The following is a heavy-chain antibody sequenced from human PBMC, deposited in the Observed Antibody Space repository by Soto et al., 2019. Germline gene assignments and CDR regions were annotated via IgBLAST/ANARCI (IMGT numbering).Heavy chain of an antibody. V-gene: IGHV3-30-3*01. CDR1: GFTFSSYA. Sequence: PGGSLRLSCAASGFTFSSYAMHWVRQAPGKGLEWVAVISYDGSNKYYADSVKGRFTISRDNSKNTLYLQMNSLRAEDTAVYYCARSPIQLWSPEFDYWGQGTLVTVSS. J-gene: IGHJ4*02. CDR2: ISYDGSNK. CDR3: ARSPIQLWSPEFDY. D-gene: IGHD5-18*01.